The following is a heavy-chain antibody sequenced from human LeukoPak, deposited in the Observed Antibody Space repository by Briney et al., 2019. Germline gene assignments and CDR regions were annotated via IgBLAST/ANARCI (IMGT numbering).Heavy chain of an antibody. CDR2: INAGNGNT. J-gene: IGHJ5*02. CDR1: GYTFTSYA. CDR3: ARVSSLGRFDP. Sequence: ASGTVSCKASGYTFTSYAMHLVRQAPGQRLEWMGWINAGNGNTKYSQKFQGRVTITRDTSAGTAYMELSSLRSEDTAVYYCARVSSLGRFDPWGQGTLVTVSS. D-gene: IGHD6-6*01. V-gene: IGHV1-3*01.